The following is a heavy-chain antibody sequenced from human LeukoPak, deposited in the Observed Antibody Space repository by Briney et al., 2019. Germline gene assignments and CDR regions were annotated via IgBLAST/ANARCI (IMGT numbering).Heavy chain of an antibody. Sequence: PGGSLRLSCAASGFTFNTYSMNWVRQAPGKGLAWVSYISPSSSDIFYADSVKGRFSISRDNARNSLYLQMNSLTDEDTAVYYCARDSTGGNGDYDYWGQGTLVTVSS. D-gene: IGHD4-17*01. CDR3: ARDSTGGNGDYDY. CDR1: GFTFNTYS. V-gene: IGHV3-48*02. CDR2: ISPSSSDI. J-gene: IGHJ4*02.